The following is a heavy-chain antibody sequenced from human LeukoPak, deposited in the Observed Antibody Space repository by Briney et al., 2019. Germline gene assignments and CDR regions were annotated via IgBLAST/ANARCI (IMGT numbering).Heavy chain of an antibody. J-gene: IGHJ4*02. Sequence: SETLSLTCAVYGGSFSSYYWSWIRQPPGKGLEWIGEINHSGSTNYNPSLKSRVTISVDTSKNQFSLKLSSVTAADTAVYYCARRGIYSRLLQRSYYFDYWGQGTLVTVSS. D-gene: IGHD2-21*01. CDR2: INHSGST. V-gene: IGHV4-34*01. CDR3: ARRGIYSRLLQRSYYFDY. CDR1: GGSFSSYY.